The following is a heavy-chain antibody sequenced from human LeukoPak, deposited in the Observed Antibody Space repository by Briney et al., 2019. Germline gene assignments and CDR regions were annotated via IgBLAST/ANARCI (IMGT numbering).Heavy chain of an antibody. CDR1: GFTFSRFA. D-gene: IGHD6-13*01. CDR3: AKDRRYSSSWPDY. Sequence: GGSLRLSCAASGFTFSRFAMSWVRQAPGKGLEWVSGFSGSGGSTYYADSVKGRFTISRDNSKNTLYLQMNSLRAEDTAVYYCAKDRRYSSSWPDYWGQGTLVTVSS. V-gene: IGHV3-23*01. CDR2: FSGSGGST. J-gene: IGHJ4*02.